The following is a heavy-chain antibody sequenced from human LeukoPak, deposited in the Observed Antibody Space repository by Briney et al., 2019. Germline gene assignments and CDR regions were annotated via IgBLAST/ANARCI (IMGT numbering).Heavy chain of an antibody. D-gene: IGHD3-10*01. CDR2: ISDSGSTI. Sequence: GGSLRLSCAASEFVFSDYYMSWIRQAPGKGLEWVSYISDSGSTIYYADSVKGRFTISRDNVKNSLYLQMNGLRAEDTAVYYCARELEGDYGSGTFFDLWGQGNMVTVSS. V-gene: IGHV3-11*01. J-gene: IGHJ4*02. CDR3: ARELEGDYGSGTFFDL. CDR1: EFVFSDYY.